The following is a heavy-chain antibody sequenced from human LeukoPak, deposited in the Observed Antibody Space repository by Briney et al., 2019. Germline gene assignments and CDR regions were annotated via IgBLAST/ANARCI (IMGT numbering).Heavy chain of an antibody. CDR2: MNPNSGNT. CDR1: GYTFTSHD. CDR3: TRAGRKYAFEN. V-gene: IGHV1-8*01. D-gene: IGHD2-2*01. J-gene: IGHJ4*02. Sequence: ASVKVSCKACGYTFTSHDINWVRQASGQGLEWMGWMNPNSGNTGYAQKFQGRVTMTRDNSIKTAYMELSGLRSEDTAVYYCTRAGRKYAFENWGQGTLVTVSS.